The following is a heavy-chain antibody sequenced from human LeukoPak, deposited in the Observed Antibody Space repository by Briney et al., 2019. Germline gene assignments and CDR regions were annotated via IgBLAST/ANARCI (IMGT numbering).Heavy chain of an antibody. CDR3: AKRRGLELLYYYYMDV. CDR2: ITPNGDAT. Sequence: GGSLRLSCAASGFTFSTYAMTWVRQAPGKGLEWVSSITPNGDATSAADSVKGRFTISRDNSKNTLYLQMNSLRAEDAAVYYCAKRRGLELLYYYYMDVWGKGTTVTVSS. D-gene: IGHD1-7*01. J-gene: IGHJ6*03. V-gene: IGHV3-23*01. CDR1: GFTFSTYA.